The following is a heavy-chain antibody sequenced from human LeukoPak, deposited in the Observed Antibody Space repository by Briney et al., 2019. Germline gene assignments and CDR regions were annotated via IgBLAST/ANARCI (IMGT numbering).Heavy chain of an antibody. V-gene: IGHV3-48*03. CDR2: ISSSGSTI. CDR1: GFTFSSYE. J-gene: IGHJ4*02. Sequence: QPGGSLRLSCAASGFTFSSYEMNWVRQAPGKGLEWVSYISSSGSTIYYADSVKGRFTISRDNAKNSLYLQMNSLRAEDTAVYYCARDSRRNQGRWLQSFDYWGQGTLVTVSS. CDR3: ARDSRRNQGRWLQSFDY. D-gene: IGHD5-24*01.